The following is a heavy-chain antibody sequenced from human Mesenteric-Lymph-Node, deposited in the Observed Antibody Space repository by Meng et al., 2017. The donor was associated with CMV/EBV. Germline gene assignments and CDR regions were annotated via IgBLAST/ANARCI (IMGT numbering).Heavy chain of an antibody. J-gene: IGHJ4*02. CDR2: ISSGGST. D-gene: IGHD5-18*01. V-gene: IGHV3-23*01. CDR3: AREEEGSDTAMVGY. Sequence: GESLKISCAASVFTFSSYAMSWVRQAPGKGLEWVSSISSGGSTYYADSVKGRFTISRDNSKDTLYLQINSLRAEDTAVYYCAREEEGSDTAMVGYWGQGTLVTVSS. CDR1: VFTFSSYA.